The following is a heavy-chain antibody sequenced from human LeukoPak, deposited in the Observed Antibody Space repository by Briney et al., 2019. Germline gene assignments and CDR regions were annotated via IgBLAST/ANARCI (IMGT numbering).Heavy chain of an antibody. CDR2: MNPNSGNT. Sequence: GASVKVSCKASGYTFTGYYMHWVRQAPGQGLEWMGWMNPNSGNTGYAQKFQGRVTITRNTSISTAYMELSSLRSEDTAVYYCARGRREGYNLRNYDYWGQGTLVTVSS. D-gene: IGHD5-24*01. CDR1: GYTFTGYY. CDR3: ARGRREGYNLRNYDY. J-gene: IGHJ4*02. V-gene: IGHV1-8*03.